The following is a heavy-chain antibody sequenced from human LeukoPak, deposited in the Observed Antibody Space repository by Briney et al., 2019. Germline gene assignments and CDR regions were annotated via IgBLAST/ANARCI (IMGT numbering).Heavy chain of an antibody. Sequence: GGSLRLSCAASGFTFSSYSMNWVRQAPGKGLEWVSHITASGTAMFYADSVKGRFTISRDNAKNSLCLQMNSLRDEDTAVYYCASSGSYRFDYWGQGTLVTVSS. CDR3: ASSGSYRFDY. CDR1: GFTFSSYS. V-gene: IGHV3-48*02. CDR2: ITASGTAM. D-gene: IGHD1-26*01. J-gene: IGHJ4*02.